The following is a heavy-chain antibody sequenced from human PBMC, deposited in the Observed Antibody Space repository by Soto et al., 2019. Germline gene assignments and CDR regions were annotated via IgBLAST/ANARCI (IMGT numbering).Heavy chain of an antibody. J-gene: IGHJ4*02. Sequence: PSETLSLTCAVSGGSISSSNWWSWVRQPPGKGLEWIGEIYHSGSTNYNPSLKSRVTISVDKSKNQFSLKLGSVTAADTAVYYCAGFEEKDFFLLPAASPKQIYYFAYWGQGTLVPVSS. V-gene: IGHV4-4*02. CDR2: IYHSGST. CDR3: AGFEEKDFFLLPAASPKQIYYFAY. D-gene: IGHD2-2*01. CDR1: GGSISSSNW.